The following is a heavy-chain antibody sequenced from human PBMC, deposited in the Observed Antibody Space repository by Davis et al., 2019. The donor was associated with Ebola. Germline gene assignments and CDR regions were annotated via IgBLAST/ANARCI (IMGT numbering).Heavy chain of an antibody. CDR1: GFTFSTYA. J-gene: IGHJ4*02. Sequence: PSEILSLTCAAAGFTFSTYALSWVRQAPGKGLEWVSSISNSGGSTYYGDSVKGQFTISRDNSRDTLYLQMNSLRVEDTAVYYCARAVPGNRRFDHWGQGTLVTVSS. CDR2: ISNSGGST. V-gene: IGHV3-23*01. CDR3: ARAVPGNRRFDH. D-gene: IGHD1-14*01.